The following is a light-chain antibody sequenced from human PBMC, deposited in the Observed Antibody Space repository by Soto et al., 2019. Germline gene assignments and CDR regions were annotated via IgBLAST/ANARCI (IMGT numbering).Light chain of an antibody. J-gene: IGKJ4*01. CDR1: QSVGND. CDR2: YAS. CDR3: QQRNSWPPT. V-gene: IGKV3-11*01. Sequence: EIVLTQSPATLSLSPGDRATLSCRASQSVGNDLVWYHQKRGQAARVLIYYASTRATGIPARFSGSGSGTDFTLTISGLEPEDFAFYYCQQRNSWPPTFGGGTRVEIK.